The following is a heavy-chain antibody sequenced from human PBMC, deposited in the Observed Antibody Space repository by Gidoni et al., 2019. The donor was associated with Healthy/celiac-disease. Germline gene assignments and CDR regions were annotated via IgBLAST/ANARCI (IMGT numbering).Heavy chain of an antibody. Sequence: EVQLVESGGGLVQPGGSLRLSCAASGFTFSSYAMSWVRQAPGKGLEWVSAISGSGGSTYYADSVKGRFTISRDNSKNTLYLQMNSLRAEDTAVYYCAKVLVLQWLAINYYYYGMDVWGQGTTVTVSS. CDR2: ISGSGGST. J-gene: IGHJ6*02. V-gene: IGHV3-23*04. D-gene: IGHD6-19*01. CDR3: AKVLVLQWLAINYYYYGMDV. CDR1: GFTFSSYA.